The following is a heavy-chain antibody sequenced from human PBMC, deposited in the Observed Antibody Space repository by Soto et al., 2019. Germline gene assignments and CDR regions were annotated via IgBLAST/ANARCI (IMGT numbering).Heavy chain of an antibody. Sequence: GGSLRLSCAASGFTFSSYSMNWVRQAPGKGLEWVSYISSSRSTIYYADSVKGRFTISRDNAKNSLYLQMNSLRDEDTAVYYCARVGSSGWYGDFDSWGQGTLVTVSS. CDR3: ARVGSSGWYGDFDS. CDR2: ISSSRSTI. D-gene: IGHD6-19*01. V-gene: IGHV3-48*02. J-gene: IGHJ4*02. CDR1: GFTFSSYS.